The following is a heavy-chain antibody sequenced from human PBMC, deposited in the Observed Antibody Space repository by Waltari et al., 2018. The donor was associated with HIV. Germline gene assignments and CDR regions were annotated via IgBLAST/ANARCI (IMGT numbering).Heavy chain of an antibody. V-gene: IGHV4-38-2*02. CDR3: ARDQDYYDSSGYTCYAFDP. Sequence: QVRLQESGPGLVKPSETLYLTCSVSASSINSRYYWGWIRQAPGKGLEWIGSIYRTGTTYYNPSLKSRVSISLNMSRNQFSLKLTSVTAADTAVYYCARDQDYYDSSGYTCYAFDPWGQGTMVIVSS. CDR1: ASSINSRYY. CDR2: IYRTGTT. D-gene: IGHD3-22*01. J-gene: IGHJ3*01.